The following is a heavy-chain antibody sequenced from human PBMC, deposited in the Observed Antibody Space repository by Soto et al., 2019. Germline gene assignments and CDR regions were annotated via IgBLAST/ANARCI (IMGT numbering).Heavy chain of an antibody. CDR2: IYWDDDK. J-gene: IGHJ4*02. CDR1: GFSLSTSGVG. V-gene: IGHV2-5*02. CDR3: AHSLAASNYVDYEPINRFDY. Sequence: QITLKESGPTLVKPTQTLTLTCTFSGFSLSTSGVGVGWIRQPPGKALEWLALIYWDDDKRYSPSLKSRLTITKDTSKNQVVLTMTNMDPVDTATYYCAHSLAASNYVDYEPINRFDYWGQGTLVTVSS. D-gene: IGHD4-17*01.